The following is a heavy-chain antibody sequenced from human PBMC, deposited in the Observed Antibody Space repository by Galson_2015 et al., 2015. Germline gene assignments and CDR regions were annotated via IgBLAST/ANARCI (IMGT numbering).Heavy chain of an antibody. Sequence: SLRLSCAASGFTFGDYAMSWFRQAPGKGLEWVGFIRSKAYGGTTEYAASVKGRFTISRDDSKSIAYLQMNSLKTEDTAVYYCTRGESELLRPFGDYWGQGTLVTVSS. V-gene: IGHV3-49*03. D-gene: IGHD2-15*01. J-gene: IGHJ4*02. CDR1: GFTFGDYA. CDR2: IRSKAYGGTT. CDR3: TRGESELLRPFGDY.